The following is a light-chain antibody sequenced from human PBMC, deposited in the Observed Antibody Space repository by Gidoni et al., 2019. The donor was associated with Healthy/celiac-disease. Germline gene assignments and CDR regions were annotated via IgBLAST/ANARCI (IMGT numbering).Light chain of an antibody. Sequence: QSVLTQPPSVSAAPGQKVTISCSGSSSNIGNNYVSWYQQLPGTAPKLLIYDNNKRPSGIPDRCSGSKSGTSATLGITGLQTGDEADYYGGTWDSSLRGYVFGTGTKVTVL. V-gene: IGLV1-51*01. CDR1: SSNIGNNY. J-gene: IGLJ1*01. CDR3: GTWDSSLRGYV. CDR2: DNN.